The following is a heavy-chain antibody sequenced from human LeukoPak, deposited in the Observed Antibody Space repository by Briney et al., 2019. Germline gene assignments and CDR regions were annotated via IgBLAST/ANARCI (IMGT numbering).Heavy chain of an antibody. J-gene: IGHJ5*02. CDR3: ARDRDYYDSSGYYSGWFDP. D-gene: IGHD3-22*01. CDR1: GDSISSYY. Sequence: SETLSLTCTVSGDSISSYYWSWIRQPPGKGLEWIGYIYYSGSTNYNPSLKSRVTISVDTSKSQFSLKLSSVSAADTAVYYCARDRDYYDSSGYYSGWFDPWGQGTLVTVSS. CDR2: IYYSGST. V-gene: IGHV4-59*01.